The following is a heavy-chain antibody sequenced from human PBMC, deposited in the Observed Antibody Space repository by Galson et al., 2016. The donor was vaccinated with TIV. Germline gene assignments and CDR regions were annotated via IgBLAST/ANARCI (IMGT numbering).Heavy chain of an antibody. CDR3: ARWFDSSGYYYFDY. V-gene: IGHV1-46*01. Sequence: SVKVSCKASGYTFTRHYMHWVRQAPGQGLEWVGIINPITGITTYAQNFQGRVTMTRDTSTSTVQMELSSLRSEDTAVYYCARWFDSSGYYYFDYWGQGSLITVSS. CDR1: GYTFTRHY. D-gene: IGHD3-22*01. J-gene: IGHJ4*02. CDR2: INPITGIT.